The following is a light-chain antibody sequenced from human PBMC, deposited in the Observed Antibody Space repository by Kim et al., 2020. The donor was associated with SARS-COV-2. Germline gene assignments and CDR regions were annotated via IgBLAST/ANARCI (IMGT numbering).Light chain of an antibody. CDR3: NSRDNNDNVL. J-gene: IGLJ2*01. Sequence: VALGQTVRITCQGDSLRTYYTTWFQQKPGQAPIVVFYGINNRPSGIPDRFSGSSSGNTASLTITATQAGDEADYYCNSRDNNDNVLFGGGTQLTVL. CDR1: SLRTYY. CDR2: GIN. V-gene: IGLV3-19*01.